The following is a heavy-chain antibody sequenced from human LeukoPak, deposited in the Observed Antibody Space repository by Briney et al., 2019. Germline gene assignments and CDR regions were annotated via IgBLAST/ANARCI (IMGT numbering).Heavy chain of an antibody. CDR2: IYTTGSP. J-gene: IGHJ5*02. Sequence: SETLSLTCTVSGGSISSSNYYWTWIRQPAGKGLEWIGRIYTTGSPSYSPSLKSRVTISVDTSTNQFSLKLTSVSAADTAVYYCARDRGITTARGVPSWFDPWGQGTLVTVSS. CDR3: ARDRGITTARGVPSWFDP. V-gene: IGHV4-61*02. D-gene: IGHD3-10*01. CDR1: GGSISSSNYY.